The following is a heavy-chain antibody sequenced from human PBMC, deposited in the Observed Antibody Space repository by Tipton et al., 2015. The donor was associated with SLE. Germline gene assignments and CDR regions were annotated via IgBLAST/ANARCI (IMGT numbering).Heavy chain of an antibody. V-gene: IGHV4-61*09. CDR2: IYISGRT. Sequence: TLSLTCTVSGGSISSADYYWSWIRQPAGKGLEWIGYIYISGRTNYNPSLNSRVTISLDTSKNQFSLKLSSVTAADTAVYYCASSSIAPRGGAFDIWGQGTMVTVSS. CDR1: GGSISSADYY. D-gene: IGHD6-6*01. CDR3: ASSSIAPRGGAFDI. J-gene: IGHJ3*02.